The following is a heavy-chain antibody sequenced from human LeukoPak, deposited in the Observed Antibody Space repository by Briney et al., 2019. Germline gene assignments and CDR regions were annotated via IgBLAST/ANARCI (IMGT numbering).Heavy chain of an antibody. D-gene: IGHD3-9*01. CDR2: ISGSGAST. Sequence: PGGSLRLSCLTSGFTLSTNAMSWVHQAPGKGLEWISGISGSGASTYYADSVKGRFTISRDDSRNTLYLQMNSLRGDDTAVYYCAKDPPQRLRYFDYFDYWGQGTLVTVSS. J-gene: IGHJ4*02. CDR3: AKDPPQRLRYFDYFDY. V-gene: IGHV3-23*01. CDR1: GFTLSTNA.